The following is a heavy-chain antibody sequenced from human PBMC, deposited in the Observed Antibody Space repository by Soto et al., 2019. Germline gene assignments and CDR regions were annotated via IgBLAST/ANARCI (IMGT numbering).Heavy chain of an antibody. CDR2: IYYSGST. J-gene: IGHJ6*02. CDR1: GGSFSSGGYY. Sequence: SETLSLTCAVYGGSFSSGGYYWSWIRQHPGKGLEWIGYIYYSGSTYYNPSLKSRVTISVDTSKNQFSLKLSSVTAADTAVYYCARTTVTNYYYYYYGMDVWGQGTTVTVSS. CDR3: ARTTVTNYYYYYYGMDV. V-gene: IGHV4-31*11. D-gene: IGHD4-17*01.